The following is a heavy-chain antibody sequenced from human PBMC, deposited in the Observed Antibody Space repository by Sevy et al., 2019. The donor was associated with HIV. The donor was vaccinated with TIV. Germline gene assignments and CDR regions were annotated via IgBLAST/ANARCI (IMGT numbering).Heavy chain of an antibody. CDR3: AKRGSTTLTTSDAFDI. CDR2: IRYEGTTK. V-gene: IGHV3-30*02. D-gene: IGHD4-17*01. J-gene: IGHJ3*02. Sequence: GESLKISCAASGFTFSSSGMHWVRQAPGKGLEWVTFIRYEGTTKYYADSVKGRFTISRDNSKSRLYLHMNRLGDEDTCVYSCAKRGSTTLTTSDAFDIWGQGTLVTVSS. CDR1: GFTFSSSG.